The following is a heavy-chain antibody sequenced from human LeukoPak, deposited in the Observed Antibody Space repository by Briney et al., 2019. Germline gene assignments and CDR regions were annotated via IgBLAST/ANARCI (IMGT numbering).Heavy chain of an antibody. CDR3: ARVAEAAAFDY. Sequence: GGSLRLSCAASGFTFSSYSMNWVRQAPGKGLEGVSSISSSSSYIYYADSVKGRFTISRDNAKNSLYLQMNSLRAEDTAVYYCARVAEAAAFDYWGQGTLVTVSS. D-gene: IGHD6-13*01. V-gene: IGHV3-21*01. CDR1: GFTFSSYS. CDR2: ISSSSSYI. J-gene: IGHJ4*02.